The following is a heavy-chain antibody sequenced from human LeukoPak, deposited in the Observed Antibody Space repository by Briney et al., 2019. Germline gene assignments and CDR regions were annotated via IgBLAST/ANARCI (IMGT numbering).Heavy chain of an antibody. J-gene: IGHJ4*02. D-gene: IGHD2-15*01. Sequence: SQTLSLTCAISGDSVSSNSAAWNWIRQSPSRGLEWLGRTYYGSKWYNDYAVSVKSRITINPDTSKNQFSLQLNSVTPEDTAVYYCARGRPNCSGGSCYSKGFDYWGRGTLVTVSS. CDR2: TYYGSKWYN. CDR3: ARGRPNCSGGSCYSKGFDY. V-gene: IGHV6-1*01. CDR1: GDSVSSNSAA.